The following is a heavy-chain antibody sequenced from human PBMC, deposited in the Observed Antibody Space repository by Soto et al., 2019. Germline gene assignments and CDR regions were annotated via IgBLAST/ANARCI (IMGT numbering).Heavy chain of an antibody. Sequence: QVQLQESGPGLVTPAQTLSLTCTVSAGYISSGGYYWSWTRQHPGKVLDWIGYIYYSGSTYYTPSLTSRVTISVDTSKNQFSLKLSSVTAADTAVYYCARDQALPAAIMAYYYYYGMAVWGHGTTVTVSS. D-gene: IGHD2-2*02. CDR2: IYYSGST. J-gene: IGHJ6*02. CDR3: ARDQALPAAIMAYYYYYGMAV. CDR1: AGYISSGGYY. V-gene: IGHV4-31*03.